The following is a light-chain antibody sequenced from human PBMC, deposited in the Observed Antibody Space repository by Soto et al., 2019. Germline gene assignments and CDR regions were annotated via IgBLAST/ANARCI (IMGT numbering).Light chain of an antibody. CDR2: DVS. CDR1: SSDVGGYNY. Sequence: QSALTQPASVSGSPGQSITISCTGTSSDVGGYNYVSWYQQHPGKAPKLMIYDVSNRPSGVSNRFSGSKSGNTASLPISGLQAEDEADYYCSSYTSSSLRVFGGGTQLTVL. CDR3: SSYTSSSLRV. V-gene: IGLV2-14*01. J-gene: IGLJ2*01.